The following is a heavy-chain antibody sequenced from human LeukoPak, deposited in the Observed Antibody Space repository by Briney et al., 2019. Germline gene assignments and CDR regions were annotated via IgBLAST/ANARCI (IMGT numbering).Heavy chain of an antibody. D-gene: IGHD3-22*01. J-gene: IGHJ4*02. CDR3: TRETYYYDSSGYYGDY. CDR1: GFTFTEYW. CDR2: IKQDGSDK. Sequence: GGSLRLSCAASGFTFTEYWMTWVRQAPGKGLEWVGNIKQDGSDKHYMDSVKGRFTISRDNTKNSVYLQMNSLKTEDTAVYYCTRETYYYDSSGYYGDYWGQGTLVTVSS. V-gene: IGHV3-7*03.